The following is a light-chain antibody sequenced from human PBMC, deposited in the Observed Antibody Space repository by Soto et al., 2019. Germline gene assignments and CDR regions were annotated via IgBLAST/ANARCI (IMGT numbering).Light chain of an antibody. J-gene: IGLJ1*01. CDR1: SSNIVSNT. Sequence: QAVVTQPPSASGTPGQRVTISCSGSSSNIVSNTVNWYQQLPGTAPKLLIYSNNHRPSGVPDRFSGSKSVTSASLAISGLQSEDEADYYCAAWDDSLNGYVFGTGTKLTVL. CDR3: AAWDDSLNGYV. CDR2: SNN. V-gene: IGLV1-44*01.